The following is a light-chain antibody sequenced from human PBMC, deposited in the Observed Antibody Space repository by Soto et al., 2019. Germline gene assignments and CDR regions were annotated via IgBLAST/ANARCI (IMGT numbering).Light chain of an antibody. CDR1: SSDVGGYDY. CDR2: EVT. V-gene: IGLV2-8*01. CDR3: SSYAGGKNFYV. J-gene: IGLJ1*01. Sequence: QSALTQPPSASGSPGQTVTISCTGTSSDVGGYDYVSWYQQHPGEAPKLIIYEVTKRPSGVPDRFSGSNSGNTASLTVSGLQAEDEADYHCSSYAGGKNFYVFGTGTKVTVL.